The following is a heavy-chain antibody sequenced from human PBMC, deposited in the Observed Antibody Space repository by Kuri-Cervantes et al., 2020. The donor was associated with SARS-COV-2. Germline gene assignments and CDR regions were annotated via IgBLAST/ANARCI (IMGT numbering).Heavy chain of an antibody. D-gene: IGHD1-26*01. V-gene: IGHV4-61*02. Sequence: SCTVSGGSISSGSYYWSWTRQPAGKGLEWIGRIYTSGSTNYNPSLKSRVTISVDTSKNQFSLKLSSVTAADTAVYYCARGTVGAPGGGMDVWGQGTTVTVSS. CDR3: ARGTVGAPGGGMDV. CDR2: IYTSGST. J-gene: IGHJ6*02. CDR1: GGSISSGSYY.